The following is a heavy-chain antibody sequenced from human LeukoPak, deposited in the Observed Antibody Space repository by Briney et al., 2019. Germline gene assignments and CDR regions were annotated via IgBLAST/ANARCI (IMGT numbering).Heavy chain of an antibody. CDR1: GGSISSSYW. CDR2: IYHSGST. CDR3: ARVVDIVVVVAPTPISYWYFDL. D-gene: IGHD2-15*01. Sequence: SGTLSLTCAVSGGSISSSYWWSWVRQPPGEGVEWIGEIYHSGSTNYNPSLKRRDTISVDKSKNQFSLKLSSVTAADTAVYYCARVVDIVVVVAPTPISYWYFDLWGRGTLVTVSS. J-gene: IGHJ2*01. V-gene: IGHV4-4*02.